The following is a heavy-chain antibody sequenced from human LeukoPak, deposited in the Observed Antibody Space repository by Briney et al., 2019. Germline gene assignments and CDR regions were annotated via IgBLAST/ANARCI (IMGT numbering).Heavy chain of an antibody. Sequence: PSETLSLTCTVSGGSISSYQWSWIRQPPGKGLEWIGYISYSGFTNYNPSLKSRVTISLDTSKNQFSLKLSSVTAADTAVYYCARGLGYGGSRNRHFDYWGQGTLVTVSS. CDR3: ARGLGYGGSRNRHFDY. D-gene: IGHD2-15*01. CDR2: ISYSGFT. J-gene: IGHJ4*02. CDR1: GGSISSYQ. V-gene: IGHV4-59*12.